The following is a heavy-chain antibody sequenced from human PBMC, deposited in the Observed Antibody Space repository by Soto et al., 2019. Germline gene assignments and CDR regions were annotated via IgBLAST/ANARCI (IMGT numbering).Heavy chain of an antibody. CDR3: ARDEGGYDILTGYYKAHHFDH. Sequence: SVKVSCKAYGYTFTDHYIYWIRQAPGQGLVWMGWVNPNNGATKYAQRFQDRVTMTRDTSITTTYIKVSGLRSDDTAVFYCARDEGGYDILTGYYKAHHFDHWGQGVPVTVSS. J-gene: IGHJ4*02. V-gene: IGHV1-2*02. D-gene: IGHD3-9*01. CDR2: VNPNNGAT. CDR1: GYTFTDHY.